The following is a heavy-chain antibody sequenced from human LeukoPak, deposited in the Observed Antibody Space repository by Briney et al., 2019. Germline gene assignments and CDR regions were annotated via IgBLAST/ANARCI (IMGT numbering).Heavy chain of an antibody. D-gene: IGHD3-22*01. CDR3: AKYDSSSYNYINFDY. CDR2: ISGGGDGT. CDR1: GFTFSNCG. V-gene: IGHV3-23*01. Sequence: GGSLRLSCAASGFTFSNCGMSWVRQVPGKGLDWVSSISGGGDGTYYADSVKGRFTISRDNSKNTLYLQMNSLKTEDTAVYYCAKYDSSSYNYINFDYWGQGTLVTVSS. J-gene: IGHJ4*02.